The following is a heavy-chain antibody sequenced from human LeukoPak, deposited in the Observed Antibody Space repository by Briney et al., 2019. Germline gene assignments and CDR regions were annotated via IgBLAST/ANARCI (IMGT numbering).Heavy chain of an antibody. V-gene: IGHV3-21*01. CDR3: ARSPRSMVRGVITHDY. Sequence: GGSLRLSCAATGFTFSSYSMNWVRQAPGKGLEWVSSISSSSSYIYYADSVKGRFTISRDNAKNSLYLQMNSLRAEDTAVYYCARSPRSMVRGVITHDYWGQGTLVTVSP. CDR1: GFTFSSYS. CDR2: ISSSSSYI. D-gene: IGHD3-10*01. J-gene: IGHJ4*02.